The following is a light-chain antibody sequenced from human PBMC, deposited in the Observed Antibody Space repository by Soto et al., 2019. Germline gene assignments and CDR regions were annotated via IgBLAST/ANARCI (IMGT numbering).Light chain of an antibody. J-gene: IGKJ1*01. CDR2: DGS. Sequence: EFVLTHSPATLSFSPGARATLSCRASQSVSSCLAWYQQKAGKAPRLLIYDGSNRATGIPARFSGSGSGTDFTLTISSLEPEDFAVYYCQQRSNWLRTFGQGTKVDIK. V-gene: IGKV3-11*01. CDR1: QSVSSC. CDR3: QQRSNWLRT.